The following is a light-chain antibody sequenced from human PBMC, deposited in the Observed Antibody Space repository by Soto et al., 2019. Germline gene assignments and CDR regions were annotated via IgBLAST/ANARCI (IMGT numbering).Light chain of an antibody. V-gene: IGKV3-20*01. Sequence: EIVLTQSPGTLSLSPGERATLSCRASQSVSSSYLAWYQQKPGQAPRLLIYGASSRATGIPDRFSGSGSGTDFTSTISTLAREGFAVYCCQQCGSSPLTFGGGTKVEIK. CDR3: QQCGSSPLT. CDR1: QSVSSSY. J-gene: IGKJ4*01. CDR2: GAS.